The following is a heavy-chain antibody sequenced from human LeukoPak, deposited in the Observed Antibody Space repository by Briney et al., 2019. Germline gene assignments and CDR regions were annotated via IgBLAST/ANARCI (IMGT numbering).Heavy chain of an antibody. V-gene: IGHV3-43*02. Sequence: GGSLRLSCAASGFTFDDYAMHWVRQAPGKGLEWVALISGYGGDPYYADSVRGRFTISRDNRKNSLSLQINSLRTEDTAFYYCVRDFSVADLTDYWGQGTLDTVSS. CDR1: GFTFDDYA. J-gene: IGHJ4*02. CDR3: VRDFSVADLTDY. CDR2: ISGYGGDP. D-gene: IGHD6-19*01.